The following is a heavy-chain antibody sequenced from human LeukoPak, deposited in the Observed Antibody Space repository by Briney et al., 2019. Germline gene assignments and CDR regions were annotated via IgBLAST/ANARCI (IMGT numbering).Heavy chain of an antibody. V-gene: IGHV3-30-3*01. D-gene: IGHD3-10*01. CDR1: GFTFSSYA. Sequence: GRSLRLSCAASGFTFSSYAMHWVRQAPGKGLEWVAVISYDGSNKYYADSVKGRFTISRDNSKITLYLQMNSLRAEDTAVYYCARAVQLLWFGESDYWGQGTLVTVSS. CDR2: ISYDGSNK. CDR3: ARAVQLLWFGESDY. J-gene: IGHJ4*02.